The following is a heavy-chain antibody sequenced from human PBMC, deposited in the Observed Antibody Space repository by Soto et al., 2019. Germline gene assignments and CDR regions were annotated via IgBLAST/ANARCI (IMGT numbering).Heavy chain of an antibody. D-gene: IGHD2-8*01. CDR3: SKGQSRGQLRAQVYAFDL. J-gene: IGHJ3*01. V-gene: IGHV3-9*01. Sequence: EVQLVESGGGLVQPGRSLRLSCAASGFTFDDYAMHWVRQAPGKGLEWVSGISWNSGSIGYADSVKGRFTISRDNAKNSLYLQMNSLRAEDTALDYFSKGQSRGQLRAQVYAFDLLGQGTMVTVSS. CDR2: ISWNSGSI. CDR1: GFTFDDYA.